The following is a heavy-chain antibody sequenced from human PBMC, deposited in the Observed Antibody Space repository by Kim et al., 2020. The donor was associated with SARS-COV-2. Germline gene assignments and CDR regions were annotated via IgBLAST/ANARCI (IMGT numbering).Heavy chain of an antibody. D-gene: IGHD1-26*01. Sequence: SETLSLTCTVSGDSISSAHYFWGWIRQPPGKGLEWIGSIYYSGSTYYNPSLKSRVTISLDTSKNQFSLKLRSVTAADTAVYYCARALENGFDTTVYYFN. CDR2: IYYSGST. CDR1: GDSISSAHYF. CDR3: ARALENGFDTTVYYFN. V-gene: IGHV4-39*01. J-gene: IGHJ4*01.